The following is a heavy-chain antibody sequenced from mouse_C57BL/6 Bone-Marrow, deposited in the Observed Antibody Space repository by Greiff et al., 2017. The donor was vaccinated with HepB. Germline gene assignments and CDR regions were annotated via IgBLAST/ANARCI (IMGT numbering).Heavy chain of an antibody. CDR2: IYPGSGST. J-gene: IGHJ4*01. Sequence: VQLQQSGAELVKPGASVKMSCKASGYTFTSYWITWVKQRPGQGLEWIGDIYPGSGSTNYNEKFKSKATLTVDTSSSTAYMQLSSLTSEDSAVYYCARSDYYGSSLASMDYWGQGTSVTVSS. V-gene: IGHV1-55*01. D-gene: IGHD1-1*01. CDR3: ARSDYYGSSLASMDY. CDR1: GYTFTSYW.